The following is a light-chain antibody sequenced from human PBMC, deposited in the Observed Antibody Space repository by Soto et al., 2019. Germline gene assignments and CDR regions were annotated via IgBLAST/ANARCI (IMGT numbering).Light chain of an antibody. CDR2: DVS. Sequence: QTALTQPASVSGSPGQSITISCTGTSSDVGAYNFVSWYQQQPGKVPKLMIFDVSSRPSGVSDRFSGSKSGNTASLTISGLQAEDEGDYYCSSYTSSSTHVFGSGNKVTVL. CDR3: SSYTSSSTHV. CDR1: SSDVGAYNF. V-gene: IGLV2-14*03. J-gene: IGLJ1*01.